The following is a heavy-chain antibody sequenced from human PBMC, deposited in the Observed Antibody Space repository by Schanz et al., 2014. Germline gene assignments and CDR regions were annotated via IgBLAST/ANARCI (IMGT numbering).Heavy chain of an antibody. J-gene: IGHJ3*02. CDR2: IYPNNGGT. Sequence: QVQLVQSGAEVKKPGASVKVSCKASGYTFTGYYLHWVRQAPGHGLEWMGRIYPNNGGTDYAQKFQGRVTMTRDTSISTAYMELSSLRSDDTAVYYCARNIIATARAYDIWGQGTMVTVSS. CDR1: GYTFTGYY. CDR3: ARNIIATARAYDI. D-gene: IGHD6-13*01. V-gene: IGHV1-2*06.